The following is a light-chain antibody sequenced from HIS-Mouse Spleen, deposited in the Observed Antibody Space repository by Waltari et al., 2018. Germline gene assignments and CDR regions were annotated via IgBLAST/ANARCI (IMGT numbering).Light chain of an antibody. Sequence: QSALTQPASVSGSPGQSITISCTGTSRYVGRYNLVSWYQQHPGKAPKLMIYEGSKRPSGVSNRFSGSKSGNTASLTISGLQAEDEADYYCCSYAGSSTFVVFGGGTKLTVL. CDR1: SRYVGRYNL. V-gene: IGLV2-23*03. CDR2: EGS. J-gene: IGLJ2*01. CDR3: CSYAGSSTFVV.